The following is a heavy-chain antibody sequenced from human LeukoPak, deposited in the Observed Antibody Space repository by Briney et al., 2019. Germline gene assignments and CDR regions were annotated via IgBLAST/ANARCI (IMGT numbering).Heavy chain of an antibody. CDR3: ARGDWGSPDYYYMDV. D-gene: IGHD2-21*02. J-gene: IGHJ6*03. Sequence: TSETLSLTCTVSGVSISNYYWTWIRQPPGKGLEWIGYIYYSGSTNYNPSLKSRLTISLDTSKHQFSLKLTSVTAADTAVYYCARGDWGSPDYYYMDVWGKGTTVTISS. V-gene: IGHV4-59*08. CDR1: GVSISNYY. CDR2: IYYSGST.